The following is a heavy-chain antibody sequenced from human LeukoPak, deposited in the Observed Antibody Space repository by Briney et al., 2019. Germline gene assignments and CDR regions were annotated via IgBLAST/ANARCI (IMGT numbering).Heavy chain of an antibody. V-gene: IGHV4-30-4*01. CDR2: IHYSGST. D-gene: IGHD6-25*01. CDR3: ARELTSGAAVDY. J-gene: IGHJ4*02. CDR1: GGSISSGDYY. Sequence: PSQTLSLTCTVSGGSISSGDYYWSWIRQPPGKGPEWIGYIHYSGSTYYKPSLKSRLTISVDTSKNQFSPNLSSVTAADTAVYYCARELTSGAAVDYWGQGTLVTVSS.